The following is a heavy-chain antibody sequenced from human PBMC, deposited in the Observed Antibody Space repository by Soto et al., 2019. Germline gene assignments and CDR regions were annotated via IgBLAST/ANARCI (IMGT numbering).Heavy chain of an antibody. CDR1: GFTFSSYG. Sequence: ESGGGVVQPGRSLRLSCAASGFTFSSYGMHWVRQAPGKGLEWVAVIWYDGSNKYYADSVKGRFTISRDNSKNTLYLQMNGLRAEDTAVYYCARDRLSSRYCSGGSCYSAGAYYCGQGTLVTVSS. J-gene: IGHJ4*02. V-gene: IGHV3-33*01. CDR2: IWYDGSNK. D-gene: IGHD2-15*01. CDR3: ARDRLSSRYCSGGSCYSAGAYY.